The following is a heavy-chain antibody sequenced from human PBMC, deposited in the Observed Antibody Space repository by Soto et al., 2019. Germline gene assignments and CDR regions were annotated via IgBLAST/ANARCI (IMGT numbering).Heavy chain of an antibody. V-gene: IGHV5-51*01. CDR2: IYPGDSDT. CDR1: GYSFTSYW. D-gene: IGHD1-26*01. CDR3: ARGGEDWSYSKFYYYYGMDV. Sequence: GESLKISCKGSGYSFTSYWIGWVRQMPGKGLEWMGIIYPGDSDTRYSPSFQGQVTISADKSISTAYLQWSSLKASDTAMYYCARGGEDWSYSKFYYYYGMDVWGQGTTVTVSS. J-gene: IGHJ6*02.